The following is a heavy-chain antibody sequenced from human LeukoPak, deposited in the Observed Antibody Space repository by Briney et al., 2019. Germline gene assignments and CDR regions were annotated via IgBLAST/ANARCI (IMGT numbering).Heavy chain of an antibody. J-gene: IGHJ4*02. CDR2: IKQDGGEK. D-gene: IGHD6-13*01. CDR3: ARMSSSSWYVCDY. Sequence: GGSLRLSCAASGFTFNTYWMTWVRQAPGKGLEWVANIKQDGGEKYYGDSVEGRFTISRDNAKNSLYLQMNSLRAEDTAVYYCARMSSSSWYVCDYWGQGTLVTVSS. V-gene: IGHV3-7*01. CDR1: GFTFNTYW.